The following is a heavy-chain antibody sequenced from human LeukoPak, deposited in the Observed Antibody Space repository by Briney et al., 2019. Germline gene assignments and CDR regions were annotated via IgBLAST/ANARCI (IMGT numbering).Heavy chain of an antibody. CDR1: RFTFSNYG. Sequence: GGSLRLSCAASRFTFSNYGMHWVRQAPGKGLEWVALIWYDGSNKYYADSVKGRFTMSRDNSKNTLYLQMNSLRAEDTAMYYCARAGVGAIYYFDYWGQGTPVTVSS. CDR2: IWYDGSNK. J-gene: IGHJ4*02. CDR3: ARAGVGAIYYFDY. V-gene: IGHV3-33*01. D-gene: IGHD1-26*01.